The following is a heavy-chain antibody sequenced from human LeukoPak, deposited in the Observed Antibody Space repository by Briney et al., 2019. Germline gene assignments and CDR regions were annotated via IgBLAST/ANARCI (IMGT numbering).Heavy chain of an antibody. Sequence: GSLRLSCAASGFTFSTYSMNWVRQAPGKGLEWVSSITSSSTSIYFADSVKGRFTISRDNAKNSLYLQMNSLRAEDTAVYYCARTYYDILTGYNPYFDYWGQGTLVTVSS. CDR2: ITSSSTSI. J-gene: IGHJ4*02. D-gene: IGHD3-9*01. V-gene: IGHV3-21*01. CDR3: ARTYYDILTGYNPYFDY. CDR1: GFTFSTYS.